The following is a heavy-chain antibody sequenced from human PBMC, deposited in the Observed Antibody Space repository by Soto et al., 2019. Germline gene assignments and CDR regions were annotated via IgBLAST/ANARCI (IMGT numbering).Heavy chain of an antibody. Sequence: QVQLVQSGAEVKKPGASVKVSCKASGYTFTSYAMHWVRQAPGQRLEWMGWINAGNGNTKYAQKFQGRVTITGDTSARTAYMELSSLRSEDTAVYYCAREYCGGDCYSAARYGMDVWGQGTTVTVSS. CDR3: AREYCGGDCYSAARYGMDV. CDR1: GYTFTSYA. J-gene: IGHJ6*02. CDR2: INAGNGNT. V-gene: IGHV1-3*01. D-gene: IGHD2-21*02.